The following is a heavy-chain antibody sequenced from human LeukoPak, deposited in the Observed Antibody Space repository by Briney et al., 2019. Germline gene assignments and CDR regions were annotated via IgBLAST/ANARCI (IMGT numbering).Heavy chain of an antibody. D-gene: IGHD3-22*01. CDR2: ISGSGGIT. CDR1: GFTFSSYA. V-gene: IGHV3-23*01. Sequence: PGGSLRLSWAASGFTFSSYAMSWVRQAPGKGLEWVSVISGSGGITYYADSVKGRFTISRDNSKNTLYLQMNSLRAEDTAVYYCAKDIGLYYYDTWGQGTLVTVSS. J-gene: IGHJ4*02. CDR3: AKDIGLYYYDT.